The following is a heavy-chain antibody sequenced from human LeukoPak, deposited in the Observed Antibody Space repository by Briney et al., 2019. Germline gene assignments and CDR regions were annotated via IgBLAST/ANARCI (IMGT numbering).Heavy chain of an antibody. D-gene: IGHD3-22*01. J-gene: IGHJ3*02. CDR3: AKEYDSSGYFDAFDI. CDR2: ISGSGGST. Sequence: GGSLRLSCAASGFTFSSYGMHWVRQAPGKGLEWVSAISGSGGSTYYADSVKGRFTISRDNSKNTLYLQMNSLRAEDTAVYYCAKEYDSSGYFDAFDIWGQGTMVTVPS. CDR1: GFTFSSYG. V-gene: IGHV3-23*01.